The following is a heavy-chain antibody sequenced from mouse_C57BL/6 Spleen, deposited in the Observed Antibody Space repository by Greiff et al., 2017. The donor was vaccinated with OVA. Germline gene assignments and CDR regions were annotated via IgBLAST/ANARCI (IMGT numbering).Heavy chain of an antibody. J-gene: IGHJ4*01. CDR3: ARGDYDYDDAMDY. D-gene: IGHD2-4*01. V-gene: IGHV1-61*01. CDR2: IYPSDSET. Sequence: QVQLKQPGAELVRPGSSVKLSCKASGYTFTSYWMDWVKQRPGQGLEWIGNIYPSDSETHYNQKFKDKATLTVDKSSSTAYMQLSSLTSEDSAVYYCARGDYDYDDAMDYWGQGTSVTVSS. CDR1: GYTFTSYW.